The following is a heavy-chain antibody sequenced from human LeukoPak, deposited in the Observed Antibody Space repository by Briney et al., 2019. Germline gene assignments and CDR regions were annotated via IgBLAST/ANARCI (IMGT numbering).Heavy chain of an antibody. V-gene: IGHV3-53*01. J-gene: IGHJ4*02. D-gene: IGHD3-16*01. CDR1: GFSVSSNC. CDR3: ARFMRGSVDC. CDR2: IYSGGGT. Sequence: PGGSLRLSCAASGFSVSSNCMSWVRQAPGKGLEWVSVIYSGGGTDYADSVKGRFTISRDNSRNTLYLQTNSLRAEDTAVYYCARFMRGSVDCWGQGTLVTVSS.